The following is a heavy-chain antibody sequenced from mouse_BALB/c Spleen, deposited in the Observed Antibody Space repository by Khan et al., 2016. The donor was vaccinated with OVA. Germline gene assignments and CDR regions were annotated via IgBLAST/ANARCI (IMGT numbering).Heavy chain of an antibody. CDR3: ARLEDI. D-gene: IGHD1-3*01. Sequence: QVQLKESGPGLVAPSQSLSITCTVSGFSLTSYCVHWVRQPPGKGLEWLGVIWAGGSTNYNSALMSRLSISKDNSKSQVFLKMNSLQTDDTAMYYCARLEDIWGQGTILTVSS. CDR1: GFSLTSYC. CDR2: IWAGGST. V-gene: IGHV2-9*02. J-gene: IGHJ2*01.